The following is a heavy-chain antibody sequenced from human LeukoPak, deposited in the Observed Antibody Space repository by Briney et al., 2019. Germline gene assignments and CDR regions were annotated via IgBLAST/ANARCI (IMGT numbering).Heavy chain of an antibody. CDR1: GFTFSSYA. J-gene: IGHJ3*01. CDR3: GRGGDGIDV. Sequence: SGGSLRLSCAASGFTFSSYAMSWVRQAPGGGLVWVSRINIDETNAYADSVSGRFTISRDNAKNTLYLQMNSLRAEDTAVYFCGRGGDGIDVWGQGATVIVSS. V-gene: IGHV3-74*01. CDR2: INIDETNA.